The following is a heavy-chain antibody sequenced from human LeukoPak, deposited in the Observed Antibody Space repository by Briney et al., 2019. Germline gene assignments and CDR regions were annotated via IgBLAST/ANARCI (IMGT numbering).Heavy chain of an antibody. CDR2: IIPILGIA. D-gene: IGHD6-13*01. CDR1: GGTFSSYA. Sequence: ASVKVSCKASGGTFSSYAISWVRQAPGQGLEWMGRIIPILGIANYAQKFQGRVTITADKSTSTAYMELSSLRSEDTAVYYCARAPGIAAAGTENAFDIWGQGTMVTVSS. J-gene: IGHJ3*02. V-gene: IGHV1-69*04. CDR3: ARAPGIAAAGTENAFDI.